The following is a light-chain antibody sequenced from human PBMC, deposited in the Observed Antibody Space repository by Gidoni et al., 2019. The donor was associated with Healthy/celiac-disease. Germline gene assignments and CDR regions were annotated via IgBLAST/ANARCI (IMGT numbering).Light chain of an antibody. Sequence: QSALPQPRSVSGSPGQPVTISCTGTSSDVGGYNYVSWYQQHPGKAPKLMIYDVSKRPSGVPDRFSGSKSGNTASLTISGLQAEDEADYYCCSYAGSYYVFGTGTKVTVL. CDR3: CSYAGSYYV. J-gene: IGLJ1*01. CDR2: DVS. V-gene: IGLV2-11*01. CDR1: SSDVGGYNY.